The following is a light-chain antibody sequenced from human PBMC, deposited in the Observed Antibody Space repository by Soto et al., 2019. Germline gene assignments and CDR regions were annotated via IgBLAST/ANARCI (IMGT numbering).Light chain of an antibody. J-gene: IGKJ2*01. CDR2: KAS. V-gene: IGKV1-5*03. CDR3: QQYSTRYT. Sequence: DIQMTQSPSTLSASIGDRVTITCRASQSISSWLAWYQQKPGKAPNLLIYKASSLESGVPSRFSGSGSGTEFTLTISRLQPDDFATYYCQQYSTRYTFGQGTKLEIK. CDR1: QSISSW.